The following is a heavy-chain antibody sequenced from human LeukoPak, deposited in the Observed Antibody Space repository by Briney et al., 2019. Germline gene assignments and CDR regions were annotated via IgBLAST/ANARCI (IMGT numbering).Heavy chain of an antibody. V-gene: IGHV3-33*01. J-gene: IGHJ4*02. D-gene: IGHD5-12*01. CDR2: IWYDGSKK. Sequence: GISLRLSCSASGFTFSNYGRHWVRQAPGKGLEWVAVIWYDGSKKYYADSVKCRFTISRHNSKNTLYLQMNSLSAEDTAVYYCARDSRGATGLDYWGQGTLVTVSS. CDR3: ARDSRGATGLDY. CDR1: GFTFSNYG.